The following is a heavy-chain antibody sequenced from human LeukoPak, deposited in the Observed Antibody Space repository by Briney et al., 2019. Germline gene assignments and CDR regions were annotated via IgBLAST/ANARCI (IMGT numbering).Heavy chain of an antibody. V-gene: IGHV3-11*01. CDR2: ISSSGSTI. D-gene: IGHD3-22*01. CDR3: ARYYSSGYYSNY. CDR1: GLTFSDYY. Sequence: GGSLRLSCAASGLTFSDYYMSWIRQAPGKGLEWVSYISSSGSTIYYADSVKGRFTISRDNAKNSLYLQMNSLRAEDTAVYYCARYYSSGYYSNYWGQGTLVTVSS. J-gene: IGHJ4*02.